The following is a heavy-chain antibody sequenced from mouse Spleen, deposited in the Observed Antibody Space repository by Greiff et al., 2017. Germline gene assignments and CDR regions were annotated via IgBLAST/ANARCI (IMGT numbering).Heavy chain of an antibody. CDR2: IDPETGGT. J-gene: IGHJ2*01. CDR3: TRSRTGRDYFDY. CDR1: GYTFTDYE. V-gene: IGHV1-15*01. Sequence: LQQSGAELVRPGASVTLSCKASGYTFTDYEMHWVKQTPVHGLEWIGAIDPETGGTAYNQKFKGKAILTADKSSSTAYMELRSLTSEDSAVYYCTRSRTGRDYFDYWGQGTTLTVSS. D-gene: IGHD4-1*01.